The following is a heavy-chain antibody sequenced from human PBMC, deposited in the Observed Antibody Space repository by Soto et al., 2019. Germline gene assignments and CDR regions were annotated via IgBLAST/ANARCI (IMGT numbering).Heavy chain of an antibody. J-gene: IGHJ6*02. CDR1: GYSISSGYY. D-gene: IGHD6-19*01. V-gene: IGHV4-38-2*01. Sequence: LSLTCAVSGYSISSGYYWGWIRQPPGKGLEWIGSIYHSGSTYYNPSLKSRVTISVDTSKNQFSLKLSSVTAADTAVYYCARLVEQWLGYYYYYGMDVWGQGTTVTVSS. CDR3: ARLVEQWLGYYYYYGMDV. CDR2: IYHSGST.